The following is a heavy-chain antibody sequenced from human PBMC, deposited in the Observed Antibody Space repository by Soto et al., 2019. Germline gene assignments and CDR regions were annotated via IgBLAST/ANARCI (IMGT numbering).Heavy chain of an antibody. CDR3: ARDLSGITIFGVVIPANWFDP. V-gene: IGHV3-11*01. CDR1: GFTFSDYY. D-gene: IGHD3-3*01. CDR2: ISSSGSTI. Sequence: GGSLRLSCAASGFTFSDYYMSWIRQAPGKGLEWVSYISSSGSTIYYADSVKGRFTISRDNAKNSLYLQMNSLRAEDTAVYYCARDLSGITIFGVVIPANWFDPWGQGTLVTVSS. J-gene: IGHJ5*02.